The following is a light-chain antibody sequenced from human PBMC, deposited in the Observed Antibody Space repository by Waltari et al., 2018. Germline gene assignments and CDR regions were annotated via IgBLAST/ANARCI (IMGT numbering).Light chain of an antibody. CDR1: QRLLRSNGYNY. CDR3: MQALESPRT. CDR2: LGS. J-gene: IGKJ2*01. V-gene: IGKV2-28*01. Sequence: DIVMTQSPLSLPVAPGEPASISCRSSQRLLRSNGYNYLEWYLQKPGQSPQLLISLGSIRASGVPDRFSGSGSGTDFTLKISTVEAEDLGVYYCMQALESPRTFGQGTKLEIK.